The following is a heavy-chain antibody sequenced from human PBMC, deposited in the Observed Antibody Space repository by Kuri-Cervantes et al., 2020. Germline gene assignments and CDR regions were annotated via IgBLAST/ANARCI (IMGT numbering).Heavy chain of an antibody. V-gene: IGHV4-61*08. CDR2: IYYSGST. CDR1: GGSVSSGGYY. D-gene: IGHD1-26*01. CDR3: ARGGEWELTTPGDDAFDI. Sequence: SETLSLTCTVSGGSVSSGGYYWSWIRQHPGKGLEWIGYIYYSGSTNYNPSLKSRVTISVDTSKNQFSLKLSSVTAADTAVYYCARGGEWELTTPGDDAFDIWGQGTMVTVSS. J-gene: IGHJ3*02.